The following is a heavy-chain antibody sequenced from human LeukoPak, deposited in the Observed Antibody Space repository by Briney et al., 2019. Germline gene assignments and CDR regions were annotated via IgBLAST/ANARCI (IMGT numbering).Heavy chain of an antibody. V-gene: IGHV1-24*01. CDR1: GYTLTELS. Sequence: ASVKVSCKVSGYTLTELSMHWVRQAPGKGLEWMGRFDPEDVETIYAQKFQGRVTMTEYTSTDTAYMELSSLRSEDTAVYYCATSPSPYYYDSSGYYYDWGQGTLVTVSS. D-gene: IGHD3-22*01. CDR2: FDPEDVET. CDR3: ATSPSPYYYDSSGYYYD. J-gene: IGHJ4*02.